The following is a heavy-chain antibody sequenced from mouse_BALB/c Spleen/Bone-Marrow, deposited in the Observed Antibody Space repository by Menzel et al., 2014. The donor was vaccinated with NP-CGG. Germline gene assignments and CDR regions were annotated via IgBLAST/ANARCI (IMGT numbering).Heavy chain of an antibody. Sequence: EVQLQQSGAELVKPGASVKLSCTASGFNIKDTYMHWVKQRPEQGLEWIGRIDPANGNTKYDPKFQGKATITADTSSNXAYLQLSSLTSEDTAVYYCAVYYYGSSLFAYWGQGTLVTVSA. CDR2: IDPANGNT. CDR3: AVYYYGSSLFAY. J-gene: IGHJ3*01. CDR1: GFNIKDTY. V-gene: IGHV14-3*02. D-gene: IGHD1-1*01.